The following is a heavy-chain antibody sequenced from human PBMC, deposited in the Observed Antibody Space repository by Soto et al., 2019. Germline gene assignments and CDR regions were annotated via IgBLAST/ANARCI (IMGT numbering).Heavy chain of an antibody. V-gene: IGHV1-2*02. CDR3: ARARISIFGVVIPTDY. J-gene: IGHJ4*02. CDR2: INHNSGGT. Sequence: ASVKVSCKASGYTFTGYYSHWVRQDPGQGLEWMGWINHNSGGTNYAQKFQGRVTMTRDTSISSAYMELSRLRADDTAVYYCARARISIFGVVIPTDYWGQGTLVTVSS. D-gene: IGHD3-3*01. CDR1: GYTFTGYY.